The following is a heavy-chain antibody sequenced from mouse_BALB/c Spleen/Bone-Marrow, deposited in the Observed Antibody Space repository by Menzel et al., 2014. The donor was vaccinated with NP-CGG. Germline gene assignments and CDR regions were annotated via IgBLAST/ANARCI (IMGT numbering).Heavy chain of an antibody. CDR3: ARGYYDYVYAMDY. V-gene: IGHV14-3*02. J-gene: IGHJ4*01. CDR2: IDPANGNT. D-gene: IGHD2-4*01. CDR1: GFNIKDTY. Sequence: VHVKQSGAELVKPGASVKLSCTASGFNIKDTYMHWVKQRPEQGLEWIGRIDPANGNTKYDPKFQGKATITADTSSNTAYLRLSSLTSEDTAVYYCARGYYDYVYAMDYWGQGTSVTVSS.